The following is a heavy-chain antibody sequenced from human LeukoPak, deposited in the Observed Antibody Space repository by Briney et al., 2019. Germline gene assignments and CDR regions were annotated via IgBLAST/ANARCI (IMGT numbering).Heavy chain of an antibody. CDR3: ARDPLDCSGGSCTDY. J-gene: IGHJ4*02. CDR2: IIPIFGTA. Sequence: SVKVSCKASGGTFSSYAISWLRQAPGQGLEWMGRIIPIFGTANYAQKFQGRVTITTDESTSTAYMELSSLRSEDTAVYYCARDPLDCSGGSCTDYWGQGTLVTVSS. D-gene: IGHD2-15*01. V-gene: IGHV1-69*05. CDR1: GGTFSSYA.